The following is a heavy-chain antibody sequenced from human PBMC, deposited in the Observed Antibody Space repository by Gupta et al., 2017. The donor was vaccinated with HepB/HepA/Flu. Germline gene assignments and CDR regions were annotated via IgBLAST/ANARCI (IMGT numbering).Heavy chain of an antibody. J-gene: IGHJ4*02. CDR1: GFTFSSYS. Sequence: EVQLVESGGGLVQPGGSLRLSCAASGFTFSSYSMNWVRQAPGKGLEWVSYISSSSSTIYYADSVKGRFTISRDNAKNSLYLQMNSLRDEDTAVYYCARGSSSSVSRGMDYWGQGTLVTVSS. CDR2: ISSSSSTI. V-gene: IGHV3-48*02. CDR3: ARGSSSSVSRGMDY. D-gene: IGHD6-6*01.